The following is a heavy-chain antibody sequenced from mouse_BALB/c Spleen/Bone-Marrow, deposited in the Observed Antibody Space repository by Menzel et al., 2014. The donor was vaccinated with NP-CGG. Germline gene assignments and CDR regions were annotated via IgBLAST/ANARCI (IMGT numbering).Heavy chain of an antibody. J-gene: IGHJ4*01. V-gene: IGHV1-52*01. CDR3: ARRTLAMDY. Sequence: QVQLQQSGPDLVRPGSSVKMSCKASDYTFTTYWMHWVKQRPGQGLEWIGMIDPSTSETRLNQKFKDKPTLIVDKSSNTAYMQLSSLTSEDSAVYYCARRTLAMDYWGQGTSVTVSS. CDR2: IDPSTSET. CDR1: DYTFTTYW.